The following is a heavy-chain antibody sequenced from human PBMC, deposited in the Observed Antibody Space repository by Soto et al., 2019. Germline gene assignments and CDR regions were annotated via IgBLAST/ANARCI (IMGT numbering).Heavy chain of an antibody. Sequence: GASVKVSCKASGGTFSSYAISWVRQAPGQGLEWMGGIIPIFGTANYAQRFQGRVTITADESTSTAYMELSSLRSEDTAVYYCARHWDYGSGSYYETPFYYYYYGMDVWGQGTTVTVSS. J-gene: IGHJ6*02. D-gene: IGHD3-10*01. CDR3: ARHWDYGSGSYYETPFYYYYYGMDV. CDR1: GGTFSSYA. V-gene: IGHV1-69*13. CDR2: IIPIFGTA.